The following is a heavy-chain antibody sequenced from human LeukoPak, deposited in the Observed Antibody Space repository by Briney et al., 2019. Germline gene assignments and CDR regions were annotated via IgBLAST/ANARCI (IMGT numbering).Heavy chain of an antibody. CDR1: GFTFGDYA. D-gene: IGHD5-24*01. CDR3: ARGNGYRAAGVRGDY. V-gene: IGHV3-23*01. J-gene: IGHJ4*02. CDR2: ISNNGGYT. Sequence: GGSLRLSCTVSGFTFGDYAINWVRQAPGKGLEWVSAISNNGGYTYYADSVQGRFTISRDNSKSTLYLQMNSLRAEDTAVYYCARGNGYRAAGVRGDYWGQGTLVTVS.